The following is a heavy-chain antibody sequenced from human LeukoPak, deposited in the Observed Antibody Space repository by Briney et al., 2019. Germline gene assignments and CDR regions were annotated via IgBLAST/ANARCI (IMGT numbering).Heavy chain of an antibody. J-gene: IGHJ4*02. CDR1: GYTLTELS. D-gene: IGHD3-16*02. CDR3: ATPYDYVWGSYRYHFDY. V-gene: IGHV1-24*01. Sequence: ASVKVSCKVSGYTLTELSMHWVRQAPGKGLEWMGGFDPEDGETIYAQKFQGRVTMTEDTSTDTAYMELSSLRSEDTAVYYCATPYDYVWGSYRYHFDYWGQGTLVTVSS. CDR2: FDPEDGET.